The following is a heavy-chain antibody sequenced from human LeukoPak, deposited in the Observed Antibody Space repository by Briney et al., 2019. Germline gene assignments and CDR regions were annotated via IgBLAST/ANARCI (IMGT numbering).Heavy chain of an antibody. J-gene: IGHJ4*02. V-gene: IGHV4-59*01. D-gene: IGHD3-22*01. CDR1: GGSISSYY. CDR2: IYYSGST. CDR3: ARAVPGYYYDSSGPQLDY. Sequence: PSETLSLTCTVSGGSISSYYWSWIRQPPGKGLEWIGYIYYSGSTNYNPSPKSRVTISVDTSKNQFSLKLSSVTAADTAVYYCARAVPGYYYDSSGPQLDYWGQGTLVTVSS.